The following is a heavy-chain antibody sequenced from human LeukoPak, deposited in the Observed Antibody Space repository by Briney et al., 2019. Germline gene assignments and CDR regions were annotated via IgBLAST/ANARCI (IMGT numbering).Heavy chain of an antibody. Sequence: GGSLRLSCAASGFTFSSYSMNWVRQAPGKGLEWVSSISSSSSYIYYADSVKGRFTISRDNAKNSLYLQMNSLRAEDTAVYYCARDTPSYCSGGSCRGNYYYGMDVWGQGTTVTVSS. CDR2: ISSSSSYI. J-gene: IGHJ6*02. CDR3: ARDTPSYCSGGSCRGNYYYGMDV. CDR1: GFTFSSYS. D-gene: IGHD2-15*01. V-gene: IGHV3-21*01.